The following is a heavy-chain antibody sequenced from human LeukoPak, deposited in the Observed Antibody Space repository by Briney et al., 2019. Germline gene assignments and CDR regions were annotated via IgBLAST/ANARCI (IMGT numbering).Heavy chain of an antibody. CDR2: FDPEDGET. CDR1: GYTLTELS. J-gene: IGHJ3*02. CDR3: ATELSVVPAAIVFDAFDI. Sequence: ASVKVSCKVSGYTLTELSMHWVRQAPGKGLEWMGGFDPEDGETIYAQKFQGRVTMTEDTSTDTAYMELSSLRSEDTAVYYCATELSVVPAAIVFDAFDIWGPGTMVTVSS. V-gene: IGHV1-24*01. D-gene: IGHD2-2*01.